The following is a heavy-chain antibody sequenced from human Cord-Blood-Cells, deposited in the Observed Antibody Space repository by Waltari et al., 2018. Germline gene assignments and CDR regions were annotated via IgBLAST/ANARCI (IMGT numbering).Heavy chain of an antibody. CDR2: INHSEST. V-gene: IGHV4-34*01. Sequence: QVQLQQWGAGLLKPSETLSLTCAVYGGSFSGYYWSWIRQPPGMGLEWIGEINHSESTTYNPSLKSRVTISLDTAKNQFSLKLSSVTAADTAVYYCAREPHSSPFDYWGQGTLVTVS. J-gene: IGHJ4*02. CDR1: GGSFSGYY. CDR3: AREPHSSPFDY. D-gene: IGHD6-13*01.